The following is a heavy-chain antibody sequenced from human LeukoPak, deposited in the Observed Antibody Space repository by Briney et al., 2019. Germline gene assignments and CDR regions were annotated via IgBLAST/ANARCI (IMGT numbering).Heavy chain of an antibody. V-gene: IGHV4-34*01. CDR1: GGSFSGYY. D-gene: IGHD6-13*01. J-gene: IGHJ5*02. CDR3: ARGSAAAGSDKLNWFDP. Sequence: PSETLSLTCAVYGGSFSGYYWSWIRQPPGKGLEWIGEINHSGSTNYNPSLKSRVTISVDTSKSQFSLKLSSVTAADTAVYYCARGSAAAGSDKLNWFDPWGQGTLVTVSS. CDR2: INHSGST.